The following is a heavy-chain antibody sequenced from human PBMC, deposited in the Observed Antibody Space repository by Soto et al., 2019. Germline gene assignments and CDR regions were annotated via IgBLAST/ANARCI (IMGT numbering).Heavy chain of an antibody. CDR2: ISGSGGST. V-gene: IGHV3-23*01. CDR3: AKDPSSFIAAANNWFDP. D-gene: IGHD6-13*01. CDR1: GFTFSSYA. J-gene: IGHJ5*02. Sequence: GGSLRLSCAASGFTFSSYAMSWVRQAPGKGLEWVSAISGSGGSTYYADSVKGRFTISRDNSKNTLYLQMNSLRAEDTAVYYCAKDPSSFIAAANNWFDPWGQGTLVTVSS.